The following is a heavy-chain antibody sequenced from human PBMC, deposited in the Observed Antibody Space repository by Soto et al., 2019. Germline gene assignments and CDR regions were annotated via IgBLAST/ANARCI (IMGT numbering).Heavy chain of an antibody. CDR1: GFTFSSYA. CDR2: ISGSGGST. CDR3: AKMGMAPITGAYGMDV. J-gene: IGHJ6*02. Sequence: EVPLLESGGGLVQPGGSLRLSCAASGFTFSSYAMSWVRQAPGKGLEWVSAISGSGGSTYYADSVKGRFTISRDNSKNTLYLQMSSLRAEDTAVYYCAKMGMAPITGAYGMDVWGQGTTVTVSS. D-gene: IGHD5-12*01. V-gene: IGHV3-23*01.